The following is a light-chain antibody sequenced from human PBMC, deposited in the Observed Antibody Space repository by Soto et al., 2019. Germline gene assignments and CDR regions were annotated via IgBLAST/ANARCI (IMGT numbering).Light chain of an antibody. J-gene: IGLJ2*01. CDR2: DVN. Sequence: QSALTQPASVSGSPGQSITISCTGTSSDVPGYNYVSWYQQHPDKAPKLMIYDVNHRPSGVSNRFSGSKSGNTAFLTISDLQAEDEADYYCSSYTGSKSLVFGGGTKLTVL. CDR3: SSYTGSKSLV. CDR1: SSDVPGYNY. V-gene: IGLV2-14*03.